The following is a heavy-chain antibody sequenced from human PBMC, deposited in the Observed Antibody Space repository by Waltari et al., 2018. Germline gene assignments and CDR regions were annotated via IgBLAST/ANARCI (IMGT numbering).Heavy chain of an antibody. CDR3: ARPQKAMVRGVSYYYYGMDV. J-gene: IGHJ6*02. Sequence: QVQLQQWGAGLLKPSETLSLTCAVYGGSFSGYYWSWIRKPPGKGMEWIGEINHIGSTNYNPSLKSRVTISVDTSKNQFSLKLSSVTAADTAVYYCARPQKAMVRGVSYYYYGMDVWGQGTTVTVSS. CDR2: INHIGST. D-gene: IGHD3-10*01. V-gene: IGHV4-34*01. CDR1: GGSFSGYY.